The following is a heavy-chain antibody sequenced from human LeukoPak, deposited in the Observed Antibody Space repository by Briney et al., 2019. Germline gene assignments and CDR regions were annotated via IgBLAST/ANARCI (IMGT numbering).Heavy chain of an antibody. D-gene: IGHD3-22*01. J-gene: IGHJ4*02. V-gene: IGHV3-20*04. Sequence: GGSLRLSCAASGFIFDDYGMSWVRQAPGTGLEWVSGINWNGGTTVYADSVKGRFTISRDNAKNSLYLQMNSLRVEDTALYYCARDATARTDYYDSSGRTKFDYWGQGTLVTVSS. CDR2: INWNGGTT. CDR1: GFIFDDYG. CDR3: ARDATARTDYYDSSGRTKFDY.